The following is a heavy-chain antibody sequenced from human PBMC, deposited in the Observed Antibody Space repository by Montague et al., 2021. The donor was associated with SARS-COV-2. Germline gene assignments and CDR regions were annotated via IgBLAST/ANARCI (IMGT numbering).Heavy chain of an antibody. Sequence: SLRLSCAASGFSFSNYAMNWVRQAPGRGLEWVSSISGSGGTIYYADSVEGRFMISRDNSKNTLYLQMNSLRAEDTAVYYCAKEGSDYYASGSYYTRLGWFDSWGQGTLVTVSS. D-gene: IGHD3-10*01. V-gene: IGHV3-23*01. CDR3: AKEGSDYYASGSYYTRLGWFDS. J-gene: IGHJ5*01. CDR1: GFSFSNYA. CDR2: ISGSGGTI.